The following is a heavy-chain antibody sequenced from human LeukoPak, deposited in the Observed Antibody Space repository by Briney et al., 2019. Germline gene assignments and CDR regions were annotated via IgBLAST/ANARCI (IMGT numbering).Heavy chain of an antibody. J-gene: IGHJ4*02. CDR1: GFTFSSYW. D-gene: IGHD2/OR15-2a*01. CDR3: VKLWDY. CDR2: IKPDGSEK. V-gene: IGHV3-7*01. Sequence: GGSLRLSCAASGFTFSSYWMNWVRQAPGKGLEWVAYIKPDGSEKYYVDSVKGRFTISRDNAKNSLFLQMNRLRAEDTAVYYCVKLWDYWGQGTLVTVSS.